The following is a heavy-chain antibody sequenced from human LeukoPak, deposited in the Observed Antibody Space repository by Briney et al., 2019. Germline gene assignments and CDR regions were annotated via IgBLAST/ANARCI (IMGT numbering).Heavy chain of an antibody. CDR2: IYYSGST. CDR1: GGSISSSSYY. D-gene: IGHD3-22*01. V-gene: IGHV4-39*01. Sequence: PSETLSLTCTVSGGSISSSSYYWGWIRQPPGKGLEWIGSIYYSGSTYYNPSLKSRVTISVDTSKNQFSLKLSSVTAADTAVYYCARHLNCYDSSGYPDYWGQGTLVTVSS. CDR3: ARHLNCYDSSGYPDY. J-gene: IGHJ4*02.